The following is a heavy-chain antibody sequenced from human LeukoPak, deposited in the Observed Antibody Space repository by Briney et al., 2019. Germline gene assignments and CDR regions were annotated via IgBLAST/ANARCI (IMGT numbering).Heavy chain of an antibody. CDR2: IDPNRGDT. J-gene: IGHJ1*01. Sequence: ASVKVSCEASGYTFTDYFMHWVRQAPGQGLEWMGWIDPNRGDTSYAQKFQGRVTMTRDTSISTAYMELSSLRSDDRALYYCARAAIAGPTTGRTVFFLHWGQGTLVTVSS. CDR3: ARAAIAGPTTGRTVFFLH. V-gene: IGHV1-2*02. CDR1: GYTFTDYF. D-gene: IGHD1-26*01.